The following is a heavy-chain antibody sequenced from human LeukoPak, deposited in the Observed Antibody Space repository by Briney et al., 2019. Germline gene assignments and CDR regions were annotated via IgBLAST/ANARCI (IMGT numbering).Heavy chain of an antibody. J-gene: IGHJ4*02. CDR3: ANGLRFLEWAVDY. V-gene: IGHV3-33*05. D-gene: IGHD3-3*01. Sequence: PGGSLRLSCAASGFSFSTYGMFWVRQAPGKGLEWVGVISYDGSNQYYADSVKGRFTISRDNSKNTLYLQMDSLRAEDTAVYYCANGLRFLEWAVDYWGQGTLVTVSS. CDR2: ISYDGSNQ. CDR1: GFSFSTYG.